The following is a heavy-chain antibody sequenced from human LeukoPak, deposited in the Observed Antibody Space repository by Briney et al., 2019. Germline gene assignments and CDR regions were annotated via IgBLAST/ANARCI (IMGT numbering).Heavy chain of an antibody. J-gene: IGHJ4*02. CDR3: ARDRDSSGWYEGFDY. CDR1: GFTFSSSA. CDR2: ISYDGSNK. V-gene: IGHV3-30-3*01. Sequence: GGSLRLSCAASGFTFSSSAMHWVRQAPDKGLEWVAVISYDGSNKYYADSVKGRFTISRDNSKNTLYLQMNSLRADDTAVYYCARDRDSSGWYEGFDYWGQGTLVTASS. D-gene: IGHD6-19*01.